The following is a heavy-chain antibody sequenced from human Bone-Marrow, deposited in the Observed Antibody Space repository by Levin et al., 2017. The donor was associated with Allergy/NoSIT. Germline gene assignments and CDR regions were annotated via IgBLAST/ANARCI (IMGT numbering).Heavy chain of an antibody. CDR1: GFTFGAYC. D-gene: IGHD5-24*01. J-gene: IGHJ4*02. CDR2: IGGSDGTT. Sequence: PGGSLRLSCAASGFTFGAYCMSWVRQAPGKGLEWVSAIGGSDGTTYYTDSVKGRFTIYRDNSKNMLYLQLNTLRVEDTAVYYCATSERRSRLFDYWGQGTLVTVSS. V-gene: IGHV3-23*01. CDR3: ATSERRSRLFDY.